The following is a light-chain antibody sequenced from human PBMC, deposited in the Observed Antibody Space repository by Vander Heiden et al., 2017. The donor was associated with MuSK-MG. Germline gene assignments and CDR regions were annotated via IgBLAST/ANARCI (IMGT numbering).Light chain of an antibody. J-gene: IGKJ1*01. CDR1: QSVISNY. V-gene: IGKV3-20*01. CDR2: GAS. CDR3: QQYGSSPRT. Sequence: NVFTQSPGTLSLTPGQRVTLSCRASQSVISNYLAWYQQRPGQAPRLLIYGASSRATDIPDRFSGSGSGTDFTLTISRLEPDDFAVYFCQQYGSSPRTFGQGTKVEIK.